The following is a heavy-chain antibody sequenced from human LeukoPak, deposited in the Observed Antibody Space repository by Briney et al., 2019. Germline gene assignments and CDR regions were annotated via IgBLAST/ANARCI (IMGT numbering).Heavy chain of an antibody. CDR2: ISSSGSTI. V-gene: IGHV3-48*03. D-gene: IGHD3-22*01. Sequence: GGSLRLSCAASGFTFSSYEMNWVRQAPGKGLEWVSYISSSGSTIYYADSVKCRFTISRDNAKNSLYLQMNSLRAEDTAVYYCARSYYYDSSGTYAFDIWGQGTMVTVSS. J-gene: IGHJ3*02. CDR1: GFTFSSYE. CDR3: ARSYYYDSSGTYAFDI.